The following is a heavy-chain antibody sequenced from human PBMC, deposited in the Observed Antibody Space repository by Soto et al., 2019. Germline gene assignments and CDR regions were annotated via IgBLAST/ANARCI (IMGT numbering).Heavy chain of an antibody. CDR2: IIPIFGTA. CDR3: ARDHYGSPY. D-gene: IGHD3-10*01. Sequence: LLNLDWKGSGDTFSSYASVWVRKAPGQGLEWMGGIIPIFGTANYAQKFQGRVTITADESTSTAYMELSSLRSEDTAVYYCARDHYGSPYWGQGTLVTVSP. J-gene: IGHJ4*02. CDR1: GDTFSSYA. V-gene: IGHV1-69*01.